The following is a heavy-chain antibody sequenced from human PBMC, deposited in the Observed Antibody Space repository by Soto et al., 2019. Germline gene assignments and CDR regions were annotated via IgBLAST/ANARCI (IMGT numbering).Heavy chain of an antibody. CDR3: ARDIAAAGHFDY. D-gene: IGHD6-13*01. J-gene: IGHJ4*02. CDR1: GGSISSGGYY. CDR2: IYYSGST. Sequence: QVQLQESGPGLVKPSQTLSLTCTVSGGSISSGGYYWSWIRQHPGKGLEWIGYIYYSGSTYYTPSLKSRVTISVDTSKNQFSLKLSSVTAADTAVYYCARDIAAAGHFDYWGQGTLVTVSS. V-gene: IGHV4-31*03.